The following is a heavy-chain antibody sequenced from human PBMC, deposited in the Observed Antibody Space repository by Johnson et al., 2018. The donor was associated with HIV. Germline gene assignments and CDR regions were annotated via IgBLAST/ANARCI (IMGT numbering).Heavy chain of an antibody. CDR3: TKDIGVGGQGLGGLEF. Sequence: VQLVESGGGLVQPGRSLRLSCAASGFSFDDYAMHWVRQAPGKGLEWVSGISWNRGIKDYADSVRGRFTISRDNAKNSLYLQMNSLRAEDTALYYCTKDIGVGGQGLGGLEFWGQGTEVTVSS. D-gene: IGHD6-19*01. CDR1: GFSFDDYA. CDR2: ISWNRGIK. J-gene: IGHJ3*01. V-gene: IGHV3-9*01.